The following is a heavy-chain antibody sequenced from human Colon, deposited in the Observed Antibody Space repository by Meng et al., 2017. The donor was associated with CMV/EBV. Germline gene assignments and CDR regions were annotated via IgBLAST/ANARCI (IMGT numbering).Heavy chain of an antibody. Sequence: GESLKISCVASGFTFSDYYMSWIRQAPGKGLEWVSYISSGGSTIYYADSVKGRFTISRDNAKNSLFLQMNSLRAEDTAVYYCATNYDFFSGYSHQFYYGMDVWGQGTTVTVSS. D-gene: IGHD3-3*01. CDR2: ISSGGSTI. V-gene: IGHV3-11*01. CDR1: GFTFSDYY. J-gene: IGHJ6*02. CDR3: ATNYDFFSGYSHQFYYGMDV.